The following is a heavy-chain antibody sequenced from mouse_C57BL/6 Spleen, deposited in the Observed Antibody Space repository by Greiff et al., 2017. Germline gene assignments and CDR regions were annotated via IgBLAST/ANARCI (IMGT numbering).Heavy chain of an antibody. J-gene: IGHJ1*03. Sequence: EVNVVESGGGLVKPGGSLKLSCAASGFTFSSYAMSWVRQTPEKRLEWVATISDGGSYTYYPDNVKGRFTISRDNAKNNLYLQMSHLKSEDTAMYYCARGLSHWYFEVWGTGTTVTVSS. CDR1: GFTFSSYA. CDR3: ARGLSHWYFEV. CDR2: ISDGGSYT. V-gene: IGHV5-4*03.